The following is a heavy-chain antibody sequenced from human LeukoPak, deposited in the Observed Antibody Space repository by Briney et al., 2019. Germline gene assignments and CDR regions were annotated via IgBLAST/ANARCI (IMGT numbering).Heavy chain of an antibody. CDR2: INPNSGGT. Sequence: GASVKVSCKASGYTFTGYYMHWVRQAPGQGLEWMGWINPNSGGTNYAQKFQGRVTMTRDTSISTAYMELSRLRSDDTAVYYCARDPSVDTAMGDFDYWGQGTLVTVSS. CDR1: GYTFTGYY. J-gene: IGHJ4*02. V-gene: IGHV1-2*02. D-gene: IGHD5-18*01. CDR3: ARDPSVDTAMGDFDY.